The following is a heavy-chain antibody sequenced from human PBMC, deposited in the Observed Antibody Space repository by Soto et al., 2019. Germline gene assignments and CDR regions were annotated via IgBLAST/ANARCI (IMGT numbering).Heavy chain of an antibody. CDR2: IFPSGTT. CDR1: GGSLSGATYS. Sequence: TLTLTCGVSGGSLSGATYSWNWIRQPPGKGLEWIGYIFPSGTTYYNPSLKSRVTISIDVSKNQCPLSLRSLTAADTAVYYCARSREFDYWSQGTLVTVSS. J-gene: IGHJ4*02. CDR3: ARSREFDY. V-gene: IGHV4-30-2*01.